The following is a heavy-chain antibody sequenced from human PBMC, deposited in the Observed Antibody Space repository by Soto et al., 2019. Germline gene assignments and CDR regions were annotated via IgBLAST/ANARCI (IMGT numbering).Heavy chain of an antibody. Sequence: EVQLLESGGGLVQPGWSLRLSCAASRFPFSNFAMRWVRPAPGKGLEWVSTITGTSANTYYTASVKGRFAISRYNSMTTLYMQMNSLTTEDTSVYYCANGGATYGLLTHDYWGQGTLVTVSS. V-gene: IGHV3-23*01. CDR3: ANGGATYGLLTHDY. CDR2: ITGTSANT. D-gene: IGHD3-9*01. J-gene: IGHJ4*02. CDR1: RFPFSNFA.